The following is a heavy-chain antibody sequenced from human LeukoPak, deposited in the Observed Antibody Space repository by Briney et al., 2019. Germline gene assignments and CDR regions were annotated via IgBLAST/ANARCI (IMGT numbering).Heavy chain of an antibody. CDR1: GFTFSSDS. CDR2: ISSSSSYI. J-gene: IGHJ4*02. D-gene: IGHD3-22*01. V-gene: IGHV3-21*01. Sequence: PGGSLRLSCAASGFTFSSDSINWVRQAPGKGLEWVSSISSSSSYIYYADSVKGRFTISRDNAKNSLYLQMNSLRAEDTAVYYCARDYYDSSGRYDYWGQGTLVTVSS. CDR3: ARDYYDSSGRYDY.